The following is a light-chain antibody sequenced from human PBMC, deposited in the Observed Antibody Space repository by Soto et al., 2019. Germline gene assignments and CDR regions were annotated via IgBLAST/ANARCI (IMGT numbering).Light chain of an antibody. CDR1: QGVSGS. Sequence: IVLTQSPASLSSSPGNRATLSCRASQGVSGSLAWYQQKPGQAPSLLIYDASNLDTGIPARFSGSGSGTDFTLTITSLGPEDFAAYYCQQCNGLPFTFGGGTKVEIK. CDR3: QQCNGLPFT. J-gene: IGKJ4*01. V-gene: IGKV3D-11*01. CDR2: DAS.